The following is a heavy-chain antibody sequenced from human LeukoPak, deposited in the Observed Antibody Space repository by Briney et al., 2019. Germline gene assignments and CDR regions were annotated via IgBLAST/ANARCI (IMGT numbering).Heavy chain of an antibody. CDR1: GFTFSSYA. CDR2: ISSNGGST. V-gene: IGHV3-64*01. J-gene: IGHJ5*02. D-gene: IGHD2-15*01. Sequence: GGSLRLSCAASGFTFSSYAMHWVRQAPGKGLEYVSTISSNGGSTYYANSVKGRFTISRDNSKNTLYLQMDSLRAEDMAVYYCVRNRYCSGGNCYSLRSLDPWGQGTLVTVSS. CDR3: VRNRYCSGGNCYSLRSLDP.